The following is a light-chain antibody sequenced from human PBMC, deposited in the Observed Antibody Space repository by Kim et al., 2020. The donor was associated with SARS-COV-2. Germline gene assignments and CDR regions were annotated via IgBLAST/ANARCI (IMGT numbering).Light chain of an antibody. V-gene: IGLV2-14*01. CDR2: EVS. Sequence: GQSITISCSGTISDIGAYNHVSWYQQPPGTAPKLIIYEVSNRPSVISSRFSASKSGSTASLTISGLQAEDEGDYYCSTYTTSETWVFGTGTKVTVL. CDR1: ISDIGAYNH. J-gene: IGLJ6*01. CDR3: STYTTSETWV.